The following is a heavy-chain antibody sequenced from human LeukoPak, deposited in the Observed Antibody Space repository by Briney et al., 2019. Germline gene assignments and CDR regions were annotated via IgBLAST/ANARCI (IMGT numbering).Heavy chain of an antibody. CDR1: GGSISSYY. J-gene: IGHJ2*01. D-gene: IGHD6-13*01. CDR3: ATRRADFDL. Sequence: NPSETLSLSCTVSGGSISSYYWSWIRQPPGKGLEWIGYIYYSGSTNYNPSLKSRVTISVDTSKNQFSLKLSSVTAADTAVYYCATRRADFDLWGRGRLVTVSS. CDR2: IYYSGST. V-gene: IGHV4-59*08.